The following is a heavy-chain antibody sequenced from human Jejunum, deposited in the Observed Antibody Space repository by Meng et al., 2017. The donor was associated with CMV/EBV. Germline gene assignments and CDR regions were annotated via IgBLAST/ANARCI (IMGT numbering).Heavy chain of an antibody. D-gene: IGHD1-26*01. CDR1: GFHFSTYA. J-gene: IGHJ4*02. Sequence: SLKISCAASGFHFSTYAMNWGRQAPGKGLEWVAGITAAGATYYAGSVQGRFTVSRDNSKNTLYLEMSGLRADDTAIYFCTWEALALWGQGTMVTVSS. CDR3: TWEALAL. CDR2: ITAAGAT. V-gene: IGHV3-23*01.